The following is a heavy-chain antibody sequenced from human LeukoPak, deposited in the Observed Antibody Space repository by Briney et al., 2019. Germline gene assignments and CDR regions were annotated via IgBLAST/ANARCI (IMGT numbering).Heavy chain of an antibody. CDR1: GGSISSYY. J-gene: IGHJ4*02. CDR2: IYYSGST. CDR3: ARQLRGEAVAGHLQPFDY. Sequence: SETLSLTCTVSGGSISSYYWNWIRQPPGKGLEWIGYIYYSGSTNYNPSLKSRVTISVDTSKNQFSLTLSSVSAADTAVYFCARQLRGEAVAGHLQPFDYWGQGTLVTVSS. D-gene: IGHD6-19*01. V-gene: IGHV4-59*08.